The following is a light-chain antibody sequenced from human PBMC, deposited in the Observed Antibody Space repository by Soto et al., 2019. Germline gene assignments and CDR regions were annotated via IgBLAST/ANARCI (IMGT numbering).Light chain of an antibody. CDR2: GAS. Sequence: EIVMTQSPATLSVSPGERATLSCRASQSVSSNLAWYQQKPGQAPRLLIYGASARATGIPARFSGSGSGTEFTLTISSLQSADFAIYSCQQYNNWPPGTFGQGTKLEIK. CDR3: QQYNNWPPGT. J-gene: IGKJ2*01. V-gene: IGKV3-15*01. CDR1: QSVSSN.